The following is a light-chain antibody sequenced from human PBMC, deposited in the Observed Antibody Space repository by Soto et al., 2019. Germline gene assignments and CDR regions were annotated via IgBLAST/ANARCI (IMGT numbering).Light chain of an antibody. CDR2: DAS. Sequence: DIVLTQSPATLSLSPGARATLSCRASENIANYLLWFQQRPGQAPRLLIYDASNRASGIPARFSASGSGTDFTLTISRLETEDFAIYYCQQYHAWPITFGGGTKVDIK. CDR3: QQYHAWPIT. J-gene: IGKJ4*01. CDR1: ENIANY. V-gene: IGKV3-11*01.